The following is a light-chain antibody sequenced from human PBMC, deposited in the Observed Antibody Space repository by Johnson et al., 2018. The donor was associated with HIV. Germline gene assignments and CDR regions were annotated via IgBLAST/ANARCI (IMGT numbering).Light chain of an antibody. CDR2: DNN. CDR1: SSNIGNNY. V-gene: IGLV1-51*01. J-gene: IGLJ1*01. Sequence: QSILTQPPSVSAAPGQKVTISCSGSSSNIGNNYVSWYQQLPGTAPKLLIYDNNKRPSGIPGRFSGSKSGPSATLGITGLQTGDEADYYCGTWDSSLTSYVCGAGTKVTVL. CDR3: GTWDSSLTSYV.